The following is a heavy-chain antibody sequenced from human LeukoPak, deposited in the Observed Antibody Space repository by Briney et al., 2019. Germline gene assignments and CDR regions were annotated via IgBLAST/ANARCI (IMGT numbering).Heavy chain of an antibody. D-gene: IGHD6-6*01. Sequence: SETPSLTCTVSGGSIRSSYYYWGWIRQPPGKGLEWIGSIYDSGSTYYNPSLKSRVTISVDTSKNQFSLKLNSVTAADTAVYYCATHEYSSSWGQGTLVTVSS. CDR2: IYDSGST. CDR3: ATHEYSSS. V-gene: IGHV4-39*05. J-gene: IGHJ4*02. CDR1: GGSIRSSYYY.